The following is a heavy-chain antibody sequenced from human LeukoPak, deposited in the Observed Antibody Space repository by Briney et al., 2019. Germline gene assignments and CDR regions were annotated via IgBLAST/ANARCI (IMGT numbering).Heavy chain of an antibody. CDR3: ARDHYGDYVYYYYGMGV. CDR2: IKQDGSEK. CDR1: GFTFSSYW. D-gene: IGHD4-17*01. V-gene: IGHV3-7*01. Sequence: GGSLRLSCAASGFTFSSYWMSWVRQAPGKGLEWVANIKQDGSEKYYVDSVKGRFTISRDNAKNSLYLQMNSLRAEDTAVYYCARDHYGDYVYYYYGMGVWSQGTTVTVSS. J-gene: IGHJ6*02.